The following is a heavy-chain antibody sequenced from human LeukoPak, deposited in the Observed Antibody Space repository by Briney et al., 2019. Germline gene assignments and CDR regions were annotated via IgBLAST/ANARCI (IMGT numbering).Heavy chain of an antibody. CDR1: GVSFSGYY. Sequence: SETLSLTCVVYGVSFSGYYGSWVRQPPGKGLEWIGEINHSGSTNYNSSLKSRVTISVDTSKNQFSLKLSSVTAADTAVYYCARHPSGGNPLEWWGQGTLVTVSS. CDR2: INHSGST. V-gene: IGHV4-34*01. J-gene: IGHJ4*02. D-gene: IGHD4-23*01. CDR3: ARHPSGGNPLEW.